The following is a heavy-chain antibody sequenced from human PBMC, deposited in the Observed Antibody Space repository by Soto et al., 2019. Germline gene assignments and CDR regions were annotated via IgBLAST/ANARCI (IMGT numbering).Heavy chain of an antibody. CDR3: AIIAAAGQDYYYYGMDV. CDR2: ISYDGSNK. J-gene: IGHJ6*02. Sequence: GGSLRLSCAASGFTFSSYAMHWVRQAPGKGPEWVAVISYDGSNKYYADSVKGRFTISRDNSKNTLYLQMNSLRAEDTAVYYCAIIAAAGQDYYYYGMDVWGQGTTVTVSS. CDR1: GFTFSSYA. V-gene: IGHV3-30-3*01. D-gene: IGHD6-13*01.